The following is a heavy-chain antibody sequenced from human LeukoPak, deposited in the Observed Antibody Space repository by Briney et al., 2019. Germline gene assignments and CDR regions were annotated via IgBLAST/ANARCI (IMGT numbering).Heavy chain of an antibody. CDR1: GFTFSSYG. V-gene: IGHV3-30*18. CDR3: AKVGALHVDTVMAPEYYFDY. CDR2: ISYDGSNK. D-gene: IGHD5-18*01. J-gene: IGHJ4*02. Sequence: PGRSLRLSCAASGFTFSSYGMHWVRQAPGKGLEWVAVISYDGSNKYYADSVKGRFTISRDNSKNTLYLQMNSLRAEDTAVYYCAKVGALHVDTVMAPEYYFDYWGQGTLVTVSS.